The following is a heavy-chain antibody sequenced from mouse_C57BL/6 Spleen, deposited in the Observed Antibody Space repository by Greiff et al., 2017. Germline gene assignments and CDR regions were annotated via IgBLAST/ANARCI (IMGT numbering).Heavy chain of an antibody. CDR1: GYTFTSYW. D-gene: IGHD3-2*02. V-gene: IGHV1-7*01. Sequence: VQLQQSGAELAKPGASVKLSCKASGYTFTSYWMHWVKQRPGQGLEWIGYINPSSGYTKYNQKFKDKATLTADQSSSTAYMQLSSLTYEDSAVYYCARPQKDSSGLAYWGQGTLVTVSA. J-gene: IGHJ3*01. CDR3: ARPQKDSSGLAY. CDR2: INPSSGYT.